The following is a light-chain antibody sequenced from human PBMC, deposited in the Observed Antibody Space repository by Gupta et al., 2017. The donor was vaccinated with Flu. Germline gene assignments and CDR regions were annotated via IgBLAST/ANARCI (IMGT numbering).Light chain of an antibody. J-gene: IGLJ2*01. CDR3: SSYTSSKTVI. V-gene: IGLV2-14*01. CDR1: RSDVGGYNH. CDR2: EVS. Sequence: QSPLTQPASVSGSPGQSITISCTGTRSDVGGYNHVSWYQQHPGKAPRLIIYEVSKRPSGVSNRFSGSKSGNTASLTISGRQADDEADYHCSSYTSSKTVIFGGGTKLTVL.